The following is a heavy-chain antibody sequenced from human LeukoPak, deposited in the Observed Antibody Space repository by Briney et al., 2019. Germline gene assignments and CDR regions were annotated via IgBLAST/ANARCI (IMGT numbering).Heavy chain of an antibody. CDR1: GGSISSGDYY. CDR3: ARDLGMVRGPGDY. J-gene: IGHJ4*02. V-gene: IGHV4-30-4*08. Sequence: PSETLSLTCTVSGGSISSGDYYWRWIRQPQGKGLEWIGYIYYSGSTYYNPSLKSRVTISVYTSKNQFSLKLSFVTAADTAVYYCARDLGMVRGPGDYWGQGTLVTVSS. CDR2: IYYSGST. D-gene: IGHD3-10*01.